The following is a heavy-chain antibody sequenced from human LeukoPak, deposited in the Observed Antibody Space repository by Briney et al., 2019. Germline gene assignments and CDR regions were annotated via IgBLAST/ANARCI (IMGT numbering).Heavy chain of an antibody. V-gene: IGHV1-8*01. CDR1: GYTFTSYD. CDR3: AKSTRDEYGDYVGY. Sequence: ASVKVSCKASGYTFTSYDINWVRQATGQGLEWMGWMNPNSGNTGYAQKFQGRVTMTRNTSISTAYMELSSLRSEDTAVYYCAKSTRDEYGDYVGYWGQGTLVTVSS. CDR2: MNPNSGNT. J-gene: IGHJ4*02. D-gene: IGHD4-17*01.